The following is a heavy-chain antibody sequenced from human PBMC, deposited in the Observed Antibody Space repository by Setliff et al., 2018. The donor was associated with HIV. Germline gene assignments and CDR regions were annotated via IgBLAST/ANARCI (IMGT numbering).Heavy chain of an antibody. CDR3: VRDEKRAAGGTLYYFDL. V-gene: IGHV1-69*13. J-gene: IGHJ4*02. CDR1: GGTFSGYA. D-gene: IGHD1-1*01. CDR2: IIPIFGTA. Sequence: SVKVSCKASGGTFSGYALTWVRQAPGQGLEWMGGIIPIFGTANYAQKFQGRLTITADASTRTAYMELRNLTPDDTAVYFCVRDEKRAAGGTLYYFDLWGQGTLVTVSS.